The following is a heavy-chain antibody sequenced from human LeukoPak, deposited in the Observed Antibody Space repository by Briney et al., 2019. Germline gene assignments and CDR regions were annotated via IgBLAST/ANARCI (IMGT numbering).Heavy chain of an antibody. CDR1: GYFISSGYY. Sequence: SETLSLTRTVSGYFISSGYYWGWIRQPPGKGLQWIGSIHHSGSTYYNPSLKSRVTISVDTSKNQFSLKLSSVTAADTAVYYCARTSSSGLVGGYYFDYWGQGTLVTVSS. D-gene: IGHD6-19*01. V-gene: IGHV4-38-2*02. CDR3: ARTSSSGLVGGYYFDY. CDR2: IHHSGST. J-gene: IGHJ4*02.